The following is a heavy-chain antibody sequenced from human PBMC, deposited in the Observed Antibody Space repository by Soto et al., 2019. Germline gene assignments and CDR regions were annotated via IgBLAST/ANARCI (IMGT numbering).Heavy chain of an antibody. D-gene: IGHD3-22*01. CDR2: IKQDGSEK. Sequence: VQLVESGGGLVQPGGSLRLSCAASGFTFSSYWMSWVRQAPGKGLEWVANIKQDGSEKYYVDSVKGRFTISRDNAKNSLYLQMNSLRAEDTAVYYCARRRLFVSGYYFDYWGQGTLVTVSS. CDR1: GFTFSSYW. CDR3: ARRRLFVSGYYFDY. V-gene: IGHV3-7*03. J-gene: IGHJ4*02.